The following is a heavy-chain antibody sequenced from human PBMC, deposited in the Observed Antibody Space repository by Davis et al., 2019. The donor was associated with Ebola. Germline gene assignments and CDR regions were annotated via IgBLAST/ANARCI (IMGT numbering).Heavy chain of an antibody. CDR3: ARGRPQLRYCSGGSCYSSPVDY. J-gene: IGHJ4*02. CDR2: IYHSGST. D-gene: IGHD2-15*01. CDR1: GGSISSSNW. V-gene: IGHV4-4*02. Sequence: PSETLSLTCAVSGGSISSSNWWSWVRQPPGKGLEWIGEIYHSGSTNYNPSLKSRVTISVDTSKNQFSLKLSSVTAADTAVYYCARGRPQLRYCSGGSCYSSPVDYWGQGTLVTVSS.